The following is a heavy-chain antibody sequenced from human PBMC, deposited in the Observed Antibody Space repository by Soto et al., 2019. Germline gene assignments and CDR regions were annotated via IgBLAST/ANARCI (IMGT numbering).Heavy chain of an antibody. J-gene: IGHJ6*02. CDR2: ISDSGGST. CDR3: AKDLHWFAMDV. V-gene: IGHV3-23*01. D-gene: IGHD3-10*01. CDR1: GFTFSSYA. Sequence: ETLSLSCAASGFTFSSYAMSWVRQPPGKGLEWVSAISDSGGSTYYADSVKGRFTISRDNSMNTLYLQMNSLRADDTAIYYCAKDLHWFAMDVWGQGTTVTVSS.